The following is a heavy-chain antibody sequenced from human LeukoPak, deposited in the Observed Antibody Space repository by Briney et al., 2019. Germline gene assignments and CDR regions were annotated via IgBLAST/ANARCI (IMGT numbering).Heavy chain of an antibody. CDR2: ISGSGNAK. D-gene: IGHD2-2*01. V-gene: IGHV3-48*01. J-gene: IGHJ4*02. Sequence: GGSLRLSCAASGFSFSSYSMNWVRQAPGKGLEWVSYISGSGNAKHYTDSVKGRFTISRDNAKNALYLQMNSLRAEDTAVYFCARDYLYAFDYWGQGTLITVSS. CDR1: GFSFSSYS. CDR3: ARDYLYAFDY.